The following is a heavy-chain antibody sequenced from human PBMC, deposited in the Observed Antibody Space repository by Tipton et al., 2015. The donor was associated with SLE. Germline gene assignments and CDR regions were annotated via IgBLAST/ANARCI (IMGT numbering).Heavy chain of an antibody. CDR1: GGTFTNYA. J-gene: IGHJ3*02. Sequence: QSGAEVKKPGSSVKVSCRASGGTFTNYAISWARQAPGQGLEWMGGIMPMTGTANYAQKFQGRVTITADESTSTAYMELSSLRSEDTAVYYCAKVANWGHKATLDIWGQGTKVTVSS. CDR2: IMPMTGTA. V-gene: IGHV1-69*01. CDR3: AKVANWGHKATLDI. D-gene: IGHD7-27*01.